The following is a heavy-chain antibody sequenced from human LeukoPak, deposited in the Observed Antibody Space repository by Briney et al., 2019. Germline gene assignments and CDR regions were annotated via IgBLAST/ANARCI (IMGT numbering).Heavy chain of an antibody. J-gene: IGHJ4*02. Sequence: GGSLRLSCAASGFTFSSYEMNWVRQAPGKGLEWVSYISSSGSTIYYADSVKGRFTISRDNAKNSLYLQMNSLRAEDTAVYYCARVHLRRYGLGTFDYWGQGPLVPVSS. V-gene: IGHV3-48*03. D-gene: IGHD4-23*01. CDR3: ARVHLRRYGLGTFDY. CDR1: GFTFSSYE. CDR2: ISSSGSTI.